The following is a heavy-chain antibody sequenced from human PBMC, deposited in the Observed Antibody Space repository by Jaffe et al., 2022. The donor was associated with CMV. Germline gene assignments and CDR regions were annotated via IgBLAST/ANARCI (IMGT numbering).Heavy chain of an antibody. D-gene: IGHD3-10*01. V-gene: IGHV3-7*03. Sequence: EVQLVESGGGLVQPGGSLRLSCAASGFTFSSYWMSWVRQAPGKGLEWVANIKQDGSEKYYVDSVKGRFTISRDNAKNSLYLQMNSLRAEDTAVYYCARDIVDGSGSFFYYYMDVWGKGTTVTVSS. J-gene: IGHJ6*03. CDR2: IKQDGSEK. CDR1: GFTFSSYW. CDR3: ARDIVDGSGSFFYYYMDV.